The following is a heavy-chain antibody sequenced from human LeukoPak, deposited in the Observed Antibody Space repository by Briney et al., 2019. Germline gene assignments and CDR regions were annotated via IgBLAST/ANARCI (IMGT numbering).Heavy chain of an antibody. D-gene: IGHD6-13*01. CDR1: GFTFNTYG. J-gene: IGHJ4*02. Sequence: PGGSLRLSCAASGFTFNTYGMSWVRQAPGKGLVWVSRVNSDGSSTSYADPVKGRFTISRDNAKNTVYLQMNSLRAEDTAVYYCGRGGKVEQLVLARWGQGSLVTVSS. CDR2: VNSDGSST. V-gene: IGHV3-74*01. CDR3: GRGGKVEQLVLAR.